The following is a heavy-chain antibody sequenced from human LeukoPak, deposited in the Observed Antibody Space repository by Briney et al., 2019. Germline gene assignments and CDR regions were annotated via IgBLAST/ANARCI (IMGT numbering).Heavy chain of an antibody. CDR3: ARDYDYIWGSYRYTVGY. V-gene: IGHV3-7*01. CDR2: IKQDGSEK. CDR1: GFTFNSYW. D-gene: IGHD3-16*02. J-gene: IGHJ4*02. Sequence: GGSLRLSCAASGFTFNSYWMSWVRQAPGKGLEWVANIKQDGSEKYYVDSVKGRFTISRDNAENSLYLQMNSLRAEGTAVCYFARDYDYIWGSYRYTVGYWGQGTLVTVSS.